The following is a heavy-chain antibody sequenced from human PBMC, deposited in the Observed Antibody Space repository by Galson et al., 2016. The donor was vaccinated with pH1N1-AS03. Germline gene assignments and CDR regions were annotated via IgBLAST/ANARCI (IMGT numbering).Heavy chain of an antibody. J-gene: IGHJ3*01. CDR1: GGSVSSNTW. Sequence: SETLSLTCDVSGGSVSSNTWWSWVRQPPGKGLEWIGEIHHRGTINYNPSLKSRVIISIDKSKNHFSLNLSPVTAADTAVYYRARKDLLNRWELLRGPFDVWGQGTMVTVSS. CDR3: ARKDLLNRWELLRGPFDV. D-gene: IGHD4-23*01. V-gene: IGHV4-4*02. CDR2: IHHRGTI.